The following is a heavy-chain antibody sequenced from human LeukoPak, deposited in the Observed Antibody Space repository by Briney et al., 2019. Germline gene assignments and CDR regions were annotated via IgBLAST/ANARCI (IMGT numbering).Heavy chain of an antibody. V-gene: IGHV1-24*01. J-gene: IGHJ4*02. CDR3: ATLDRSGGDYFDY. D-gene: IGHD3-10*01. Sequence: GASVKVSCKVSGYTLTELSMHWVRQAPGKGLEWMGGFDPKDGETIYAQKFQGRVTMTEDTSTDTAYMELSSLRSEDTAVYYCATLDRSGGDYFDYWGQGTLVTVSS. CDR1: GYTLTELS. CDR2: FDPKDGET.